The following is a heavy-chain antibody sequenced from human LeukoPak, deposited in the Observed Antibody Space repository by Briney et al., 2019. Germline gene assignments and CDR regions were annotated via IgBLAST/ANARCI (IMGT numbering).Heavy chain of an antibody. V-gene: IGHV4-34*01. D-gene: IGHD5-12*01. CDR3: ARDGSGYEFLDY. J-gene: IGHJ4*02. CDR1: GGSFSGYY. CDR2: INHSGST. Sequence: RASETLSLTCAVYGGSFSGYYWSWIRQPPGKGLEWIGEINHSGSTNYNPSLESRVTISVDTSKNQFSLKLSSVTAADTAVYYCARDGSGYEFLDYWGQGTLVTVSS.